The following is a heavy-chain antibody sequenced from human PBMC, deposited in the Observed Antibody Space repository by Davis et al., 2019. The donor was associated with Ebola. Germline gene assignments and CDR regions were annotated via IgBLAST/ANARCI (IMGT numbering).Heavy chain of an antibody. CDR1: GYTFTSSD. CDR2: MNPKSGNR. CDR3: ARGRQQLVDDGFDM. Sequence: ASVKVSCKASGYTFTSSDINWVRQATGQGLEWMGWMNPKSGNRGYAEKFQGRVTMTRDTSISTAYMQLSSLESEDTAVYYCARGRQQLVDDGFDMWGQGTLVTVSS. D-gene: IGHD6-13*01. V-gene: IGHV1-8*01. J-gene: IGHJ3*02.